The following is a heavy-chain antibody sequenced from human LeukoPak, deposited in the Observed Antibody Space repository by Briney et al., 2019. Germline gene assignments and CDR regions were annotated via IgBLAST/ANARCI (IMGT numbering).Heavy chain of an antibody. D-gene: IGHD3-10*01. CDR1: GFTFDEYG. J-gene: IGHJ1*01. Sequence: GGSLRLSCAASGFTFDEYGMAWVRQAPGQGLEWVSGISRNGGSTGYADSVKGRFTISRDNVKNYLFLQMNSLRAEDTALYYCVRSITMFQHWGQGTLVTVSS. CDR2: ISRNGGST. V-gene: IGHV3-20*04. CDR3: VRSITMFQH.